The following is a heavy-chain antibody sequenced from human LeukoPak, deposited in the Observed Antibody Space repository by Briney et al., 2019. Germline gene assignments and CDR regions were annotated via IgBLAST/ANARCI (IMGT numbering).Heavy chain of an antibody. Sequence: SQTLSLTCTVSGGSISSGSYYWSWIRQPAGKGLEWIGHIYTSGSTNYSPSLKSRVTMSLDTSKNQFSLKLSSMTAADTAVYYCGSLYYDILTGYYPVWGKGTTVTISS. V-gene: IGHV4-61*09. CDR3: GSLYYDILTGYYPV. CDR2: IYTSGST. CDR1: GGSISSGSYY. D-gene: IGHD3-9*01. J-gene: IGHJ6*04.